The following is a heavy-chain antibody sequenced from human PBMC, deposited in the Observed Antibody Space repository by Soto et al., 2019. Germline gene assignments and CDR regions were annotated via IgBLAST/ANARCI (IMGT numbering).Heavy chain of an antibody. CDR1: GSPISSYF. D-gene: IGHD3-10*01. V-gene: IGHV4-59*01. Sequence: SEALSLTSTISGSPISSYFWSWIRQPPGKGLEWIGYIYYSGSTNYNPSLKSRVTISVDTSKNQFSLKLSSVTAADTAVYYCARVWGGSFDFWGQGTMVT. CDR3: ARVWGGSFDF. J-gene: IGHJ3*01. CDR2: IYYSGST.